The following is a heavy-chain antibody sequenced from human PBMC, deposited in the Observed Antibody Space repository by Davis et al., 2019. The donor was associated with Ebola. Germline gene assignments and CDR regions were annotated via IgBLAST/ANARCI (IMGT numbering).Heavy chain of an antibody. CDR1: GFTFSNYW. CDR3: AREFLWIHDY. D-gene: IGHD2-21*01. CDR2: ISSDGSII. Sequence: PGGSLRLSCAASGFTFSNYWMHWVRQAPGKGLVWVSRISSDGSIINYADSMKGRFTISRDNAKNTLYLQMNSLRAEDTAVYYCAREFLWIHDYWGQGTLVTVSS. V-gene: IGHV3-74*01. J-gene: IGHJ4*02.